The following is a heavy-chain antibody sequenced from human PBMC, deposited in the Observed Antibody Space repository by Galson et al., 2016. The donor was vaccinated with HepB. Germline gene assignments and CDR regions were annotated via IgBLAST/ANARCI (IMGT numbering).Heavy chain of an antibody. CDR2: IYPGDSDT. CDR3: ARSRVYCSTTGGYGYSCFYAMAV. J-gene: IGHJ6*02. V-gene: IGHV5-51*01. CDR1: GYSFNTYW. Sequence: QSGAEVKKPGESVKISCQGSGYSFNTYWIGWLRQMPGKGLEWLGIIYPGDSDTIYSPSFQGQVNISADKSISTVYLQWSSLQASDTAMYYCARSRVYCSTTGGYGYSCFYAMAVWGQGTTVTFSS. D-gene: IGHD2-2*01.